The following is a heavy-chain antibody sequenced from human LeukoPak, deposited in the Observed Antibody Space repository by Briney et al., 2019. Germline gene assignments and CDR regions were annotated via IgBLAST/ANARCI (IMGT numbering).Heavy chain of an antibody. Sequence: ASVKVSCKASGYTFTSYYMHWVRQASGQGLEWMGIINPSGGSTSYAQKFQGRVTMTRDMSTSTVYMELSSLRSEDTAVYYCARDLRGQLNPLGAFDIWGQGTMVTVSS. CDR3: ARDLRGQLNPLGAFDI. J-gene: IGHJ3*02. CDR1: GYTFTSYY. V-gene: IGHV1-46*01. CDR2: INPSGGST. D-gene: IGHD6-6*01.